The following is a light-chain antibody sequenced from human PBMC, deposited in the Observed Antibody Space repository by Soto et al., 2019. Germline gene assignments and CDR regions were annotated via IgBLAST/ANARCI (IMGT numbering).Light chain of an antibody. Sequence: QSALTQPASVSGSPGQSITISCTETSSDVGGYNYVSWYQQHPGKAPKLMIYDVSNRPSGVSNRFSGSKSGNTASLTISGLQAEDEADYYCSSYTSSSTLSFGGGTKLTVL. CDR1: SSDVGGYNY. CDR2: DVS. CDR3: SSYTSSSTLS. J-gene: IGLJ2*01. V-gene: IGLV2-14*01.